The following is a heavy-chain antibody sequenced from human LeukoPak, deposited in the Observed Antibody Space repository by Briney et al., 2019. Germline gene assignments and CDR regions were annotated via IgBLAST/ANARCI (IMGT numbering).Heavy chain of an antibody. D-gene: IGHD2-15*01. CDR1: GYTFTSYY. Sequence: ASVKVSCKASGYTFTSYYMHWVRQAPGQGLEWMGWINPNSGGTNYAQKFQGRVTMTRDTSISTAYMELSRLRSDDTAVYYCARTCSGGSCYDYWGQGTLVTVSS. J-gene: IGHJ4*02. V-gene: IGHV1-2*02. CDR2: INPNSGGT. CDR3: ARTCSGGSCYDY.